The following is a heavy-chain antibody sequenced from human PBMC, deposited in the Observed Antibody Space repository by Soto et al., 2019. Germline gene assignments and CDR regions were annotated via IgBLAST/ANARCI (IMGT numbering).Heavy chain of an antibody. Sequence: GASVKVSCKDSGYTFTSYGISWVRQAPGQGLERMGWISAYNGNTNYAQKLQGRVTMTTDTSTSTANKELRSQRSDDMSLYFCSWYPRYYYGMDVWGQGTTVTVSS. CDR3: SWYPRYYYGMDV. V-gene: IGHV1-18*03. D-gene: IGHD1-20*01. CDR2: ISAYNGNT. J-gene: IGHJ6*02. CDR1: GYTFTSYG.